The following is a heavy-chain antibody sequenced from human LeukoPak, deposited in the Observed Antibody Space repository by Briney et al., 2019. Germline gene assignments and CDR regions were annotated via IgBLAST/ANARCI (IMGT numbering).Heavy chain of an antibody. CDR1: GFTFSSNA. Sequence: GGSLRLSHVASGFTFSSNAMSWVRQAPGKGLEWVSDISGSGGSTYYADSVKGRFTISRDNTTNTLYLQMNSLRAEETAVYYCASKYSYGTNWFDPWGQGTLVTVSS. V-gene: IGHV3-23*01. D-gene: IGHD5-18*01. CDR3: ASKYSYGTNWFDP. CDR2: ISGSGGST. J-gene: IGHJ5*02.